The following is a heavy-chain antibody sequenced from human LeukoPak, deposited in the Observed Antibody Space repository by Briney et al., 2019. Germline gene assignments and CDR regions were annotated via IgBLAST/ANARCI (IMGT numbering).Heavy chain of an antibody. CDR3: ARDWVYTVRGARGIAFDI. J-gene: IGHJ3*02. D-gene: IGHD3-10*01. V-gene: IGHV1-69*13. CDR2: IIPIFGTA. CDR1: GGTFSSYA. Sequence: ASVNVSCKASGGTFSSYAINWVRQAPGQGLEWMGGIIPIFGTANYAQKFQGRVTITADESTSTAYMELSSLRSEDTAVYYCARDWVYTVRGARGIAFDIWGQGTMVTVSS.